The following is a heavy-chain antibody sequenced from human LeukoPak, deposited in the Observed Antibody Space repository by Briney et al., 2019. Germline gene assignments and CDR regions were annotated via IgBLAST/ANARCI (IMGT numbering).Heavy chain of an antibody. J-gene: IGHJ5*02. CDR3: AGEGEYGQSYS. V-gene: IGHV4-59*01. Sequence: PSETLSLTCTVSGGSISSYYWSWIRQPPGKGLEWIGYIYYSGSTNYNPSLKSRVTISVDTSKNQFSLKLSSVTAADTAVYYCAGEGEYGQSYSWGQGVLVVVSA. D-gene: IGHD4-17*01. CDR1: GGSISSYY. CDR2: IYYSGST.